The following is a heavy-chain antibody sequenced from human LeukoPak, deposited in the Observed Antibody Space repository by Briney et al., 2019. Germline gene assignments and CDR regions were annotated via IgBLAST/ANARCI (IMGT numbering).Heavy chain of an antibody. CDR3: AREGGDCSGGSCYSAHYHYYGMDV. Sequence: ASVKVSCKASGYTFTSYAMNWVRQAPGQGLEWVGWIYTYNGDTNVAQKFQGRVTMTMDTSTSTAYMELRSLRSDDTAVYFCAREGGDCSGGSCYSAHYHYYGMDVWGQGTTVTVSS. CDR2: IYTYNGDT. CDR1: GYTFTSYA. V-gene: IGHV1-18*01. D-gene: IGHD2-15*01. J-gene: IGHJ6*02.